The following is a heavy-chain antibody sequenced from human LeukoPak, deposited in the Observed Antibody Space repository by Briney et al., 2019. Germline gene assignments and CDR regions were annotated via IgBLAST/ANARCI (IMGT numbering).Heavy chain of an antibody. V-gene: IGHV3-21*01. CDR3: AREGSGSYYNDLYYFDY. CDR1: GFTFSSYS. D-gene: IGHD3-10*01. CDR2: ISSSSSYI. Sequence: GGSLRLSCAASGFTFSSYSFNWVRQAPGKGLEWVSSISSSSSYIYYADSVKGRFTISRDNAKNSLYLQMNSLRAEDTAVYYCAREGSGSYYNDLYYFDYWGQGTLVTVSS. J-gene: IGHJ4*02.